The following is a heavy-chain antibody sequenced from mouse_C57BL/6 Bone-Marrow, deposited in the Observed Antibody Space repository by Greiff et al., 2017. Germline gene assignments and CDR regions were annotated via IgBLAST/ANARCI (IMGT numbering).Heavy chain of an antibody. CDR1: GYTFTSYW. J-gene: IGHJ3*01. CDR2: IYPSDSET. CDR3: ARWDYYGSRRGAY. D-gene: IGHD1-1*01. Sequence: VQLQQPGAELVRPGSSVKLSCKASGYTFTSYWMDWVKQRPGQGLEWIGNIYPSDSETHYNQKFKDKATLTVDKSSSTAYMQLSSLTSEDSAVYYWARWDYYGSRRGAYWGQGTLVTGSA. V-gene: IGHV1-61*01.